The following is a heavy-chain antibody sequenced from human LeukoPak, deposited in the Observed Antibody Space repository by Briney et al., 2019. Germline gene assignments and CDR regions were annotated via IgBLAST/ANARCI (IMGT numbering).Heavy chain of an antibody. CDR1: GFTFSSYG. Sequence: GGSVRLSCAASGFTFSSYGMHWVRQAPGKGLEWVAVISYDGSNKYYADSVKGRFTISRDNSKNTLYLQMNSLRAEDTAVYYCAKDSSVGIFDYWGQGTLVTVSS. CDR2: ISYDGSNK. CDR3: AKDSSVGIFDY. J-gene: IGHJ4*02. V-gene: IGHV3-30*18. D-gene: IGHD1-14*01.